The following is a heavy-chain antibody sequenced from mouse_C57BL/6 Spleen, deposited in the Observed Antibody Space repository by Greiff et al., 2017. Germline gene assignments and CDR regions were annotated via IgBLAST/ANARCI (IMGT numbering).Heavy chain of an antibody. D-gene: IGHD2-4*01. V-gene: IGHV1-64*01. CDR1: GYTFTSYW. CDR3: ARAGYYEYDPHFDY. CDR2: IHPNSGST. Sequence: QVQLQQPGAELVKPGASVKLSCKASGYTFTSYWMHWVKQRPGQGLEWIGMIHPNSGSTNYNEKFKSKATLTVDKSSSTAYMQLSSLTSEDSAVYYCARAGYYEYDPHFDYWGQGTTLTVSS. J-gene: IGHJ2*01.